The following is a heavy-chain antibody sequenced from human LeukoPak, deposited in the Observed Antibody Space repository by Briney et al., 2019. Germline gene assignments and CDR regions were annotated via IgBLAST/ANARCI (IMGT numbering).Heavy chain of an antibody. CDR1: GFTFSSYA. CDR3: AREENTAMVTGFDY. Sequence: GRSLRLSCAASGFTFSSYAMHWVRQAPGKGLEWVAVISYDGSNKYYADSVKGRFTISRDNSKNTLYLQMNSLRAEDTAVYYCAREENTAMVTGFDYWGQGTLVTVSS. V-gene: IGHV3-30-3*01. D-gene: IGHD5-18*01. J-gene: IGHJ4*02. CDR2: ISYDGSNK.